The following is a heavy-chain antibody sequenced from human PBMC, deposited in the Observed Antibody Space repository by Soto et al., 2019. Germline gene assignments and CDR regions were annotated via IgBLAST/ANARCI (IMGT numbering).Heavy chain of an antibody. V-gene: IGHV4-39*07. J-gene: IGHJ4*02. D-gene: IGHD6-13*01. CDR3: ARGDSSSYGY. CDR1: GDSISSNSHY. Sequence: SETLSLTCTVSGDSISSNSHYWGWIRQPPGKCLESIANIHYDGNTYYNPSLKSRVTISLDTSKNQFSLTLSSVTAADTAVYYCARGDSSSYGYWGQGTLVTVS. CDR2: IHYDGNT.